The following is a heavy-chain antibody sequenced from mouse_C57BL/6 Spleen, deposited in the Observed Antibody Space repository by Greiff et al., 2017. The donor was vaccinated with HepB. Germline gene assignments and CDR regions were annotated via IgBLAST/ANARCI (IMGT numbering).Heavy chain of an antibody. CDR3: TRAHYGSSHYYAMDY. D-gene: IGHD1-1*01. CDR1: GFTFSSYA. V-gene: IGHV5-9-1*02. J-gene: IGHJ4*01. CDR2: ISSGGDYI. Sequence: EVMLVESGEGLVKPGGSLKLSCAASGFTFSSYAMSWVRQTPEKRLEWVAYISSGGDYISYANTVKGRFTISRDNARNTLYLQMNSLKSEDTAMYYCTRAHYGSSHYYAMDYWGQGTSVTVSS.